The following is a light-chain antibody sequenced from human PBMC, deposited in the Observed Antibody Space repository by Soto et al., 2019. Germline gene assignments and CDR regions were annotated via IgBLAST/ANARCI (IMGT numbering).Light chain of an antibody. V-gene: IGKV3-15*01. CDR1: QSVSST. Sequence: ERVLTQAPATLSVSPGESATLPCRASQSVSSTLAWYQQTPGQAPWLLIYGASTRATGIPARFSGSGSGTEFTLTISSLQSEDFAVYYCQHYNNWPTFGQGTKVHI. CDR3: QHYNNWPT. J-gene: IGKJ1*01. CDR2: GAS.